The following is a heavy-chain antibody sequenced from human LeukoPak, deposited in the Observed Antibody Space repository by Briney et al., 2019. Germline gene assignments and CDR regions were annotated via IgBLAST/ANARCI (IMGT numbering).Heavy chain of an antibody. CDR2: INHSGST. J-gene: IGHJ4*02. V-gene: IGHV4-34*01. D-gene: IGHD3-10*01. CDR1: GGSFSGYY. CDR3: ARGLWFGELLSSQTLGY. Sequence: SETLSLTCAVYGGSFSGYYWSWIRQPPGKGLEWIGEINHSGSTNYNPSLKSRVTISVDTSKNQFSLKLSSVTAADTAVYYCARGLWFGELLSSQTLGYWGQGTLVTVSS.